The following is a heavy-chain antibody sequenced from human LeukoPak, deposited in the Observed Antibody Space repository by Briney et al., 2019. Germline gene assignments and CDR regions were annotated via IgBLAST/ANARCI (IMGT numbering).Heavy chain of an antibody. V-gene: IGHV3-9*01. CDR2: ISWNSGSI. CDR1: GFTFDNYA. D-gene: IGHD3-10*02. J-gene: IGHJ6*04. Sequence: PGGSLRLSCAASGFTFDNYAMHWVRQAARKGLEWVSGISWNSGSIGYADSVKGRFTISKDNAKNSLYLQMNSLRAEDTAVYYCAELGITMIGGVWGKGTTVTISS. CDR3: AELGITMIGGV.